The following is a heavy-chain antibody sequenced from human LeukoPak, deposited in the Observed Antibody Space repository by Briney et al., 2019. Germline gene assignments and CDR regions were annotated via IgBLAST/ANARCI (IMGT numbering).Heavy chain of an antibody. D-gene: IGHD3-10*01. J-gene: IGHJ4*02. CDR3: ARGGPRSGSYDPWHY. Sequence: SVKVSCKASGGTFSNYAISWVRQAPGQGLEWMGGIIPIFGTANYAQKFQGRVTITADESTSTAYMELSSLRSEDTAVYYCARGGPRSGSYDPWHYWGQGTLVTVSS. V-gene: IGHV1-69*13. CDR1: GGTFSNYA. CDR2: IIPIFGTA.